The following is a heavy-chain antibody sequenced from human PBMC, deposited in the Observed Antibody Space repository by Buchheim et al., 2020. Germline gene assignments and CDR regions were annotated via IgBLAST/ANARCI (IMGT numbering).Heavy chain of an antibody. CDR3: AREVEGGFPEWFDGRWFDP. D-gene: IGHD3-3*01. Sequence: QVQLVESGGGVVQPGRSLRLSCAASGFTFSSYAMHWVRQAPGKGLEWVAVISYDGSNKYYADSVKGRFTISRDNSKNTLYLQMNSLRAEDTAVYYCAREVEGGFPEWFDGRWFDPWGQGTL. CDR2: ISYDGSNK. CDR1: GFTFSSYA. J-gene: IGHJ5*02. V-gene: IGHV3-30-3*01.